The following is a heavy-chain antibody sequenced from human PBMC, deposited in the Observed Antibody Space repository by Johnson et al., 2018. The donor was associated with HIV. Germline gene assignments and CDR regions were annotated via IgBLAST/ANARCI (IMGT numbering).Heavy chain of an antibody. V-gene: IGHV3-11*04. CDR1: GFTFSDYY. D-gene: IGHD3-3*01. CDR2: ISTSGST. CDR3: ASGVHTFGVEATPRGFFDL. J-gene: IGHJ3*01. Sequence: QVQLVESGGGLVQPGGSLRLSCAASGFTFSDYYMSWIRQAPGKGLEWVSYISTSGSTYYADSVKGRFPISSDNSKNTLYLQMNSLRAEDTAVYYCASGVHTFGVEATPRGFFDLWGQGTMVTVSS.